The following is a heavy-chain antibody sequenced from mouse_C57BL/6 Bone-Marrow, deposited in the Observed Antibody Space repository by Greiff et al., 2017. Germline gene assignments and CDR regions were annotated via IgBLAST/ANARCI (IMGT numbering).Heavy chain of an antibody. Sequence: EVMLVESGGDLVKPGGSLKLSCAASGFTFSSYGMSWVRQTPDKRLEWVATISSGGSYTYYPDNVKGRFTISRDNAKNTLYLQMSSLKSEDTAMYYCARSYYSKDYWGQGTTLTVSS. CDR1: GFTFSSYG. CDR2: ISSGGSYT. J-gene: IGHJ2*01. CDR3: ARSYYSKDY. V-gene: IGHV5-6*02. D-gene: IGHD2-5*01.